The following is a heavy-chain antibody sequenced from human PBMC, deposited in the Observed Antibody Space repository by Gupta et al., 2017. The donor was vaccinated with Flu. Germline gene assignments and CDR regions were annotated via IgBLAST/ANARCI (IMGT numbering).Heavy chain of an antibody. Sequence: IHWVRQAPGKGLEWVAVIASDGRDKKYIDSVKGRFTISRDNSKNTLYLQINSLRTEDTAVYYCAKDRAAAAAAYYFDYWGQGTLVTVSS. J-gene: IGHJ4*02. CDR3: AKDRAAAAAAYYFDY. CDR2: IASDGRDK. V-gene: IGHV3-30*18. D-gene: IGHD6-13*01.